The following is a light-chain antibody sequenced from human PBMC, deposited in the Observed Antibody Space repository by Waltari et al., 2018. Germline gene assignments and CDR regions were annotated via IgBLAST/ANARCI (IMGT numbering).Light chain of an antibody. CDR3: QEYNSYSKT. V-gene: IGKV1-5*03. Sequence: DIQMTQSPSTLSASVGDRVTLTCRASQSISSWLAWYQQKPGKAPKVLIYKASSLESGVPSRFSGSGSGTEFTLTISSLQPDDCATYYCQEYNSYSKTFGQGTKVEIK. J-gene: IGKJ1*01. CDR2: KAS. CDR1: QSISSW.